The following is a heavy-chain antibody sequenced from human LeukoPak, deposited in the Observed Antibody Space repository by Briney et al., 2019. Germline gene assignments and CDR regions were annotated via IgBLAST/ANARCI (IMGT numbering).Heavy chain of an antibody. V-gene: IGHV1-2*02. D-gene: IGHD2-15*01. Sequence: ASVKVSCKASGYTFTGYYIHWVRQAPGQGLEWMGWINPNINGTNYAQKFQGRVTMTGDRSISTAYMELSRLRSDDTAVYYCVTDPVGYCSSDGCYSVDYWGQGTLVTVSS. CDR3: VTDPVGYCSSDGCYSVDY. J-gene: IGHJ4*02. CDR1: GYTFTGYY. CDR2: INPNINGT.